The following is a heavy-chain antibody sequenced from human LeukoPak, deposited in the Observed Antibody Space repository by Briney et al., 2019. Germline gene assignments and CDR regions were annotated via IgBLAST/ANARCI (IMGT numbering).Heavy chain of an antibody. CDR1: GGSISSSSYY. D-gene: IGHD3-22*01. CDR3: ARIPPGPYDSSGYFDY. Sequence: SETLSLTCTVSGGSISSSSYYWGWIRQPPGKGLEWIGSIYYSGSTYYNPSLKSRVTISVDTSKNQFSLKLSSVTAADTAVYYCARIPPGPYDSSGYFDYWGQGTLVTVSS. CDR2: IYYSGST. V-gene: IGHV4-39*07. J-gene: IGHJ4*02.